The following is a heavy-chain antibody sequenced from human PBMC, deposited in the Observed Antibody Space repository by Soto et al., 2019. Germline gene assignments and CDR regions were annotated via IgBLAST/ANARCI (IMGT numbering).Heavy chain of an antibody. V-gene: IGHV1-69*13. CDR2: IIPIFGTA. J-gene: IGHJ4*02. CDR3: ARGFSAGKGSPPDF. CDR1: GGTFSSYA. D-gene: IGHD6-13*01. Sequence: ALVKVSCKASGGTFSSYAISWVRQAPGQGLEWMGGIIPIFGTANYAQKFQGRVTITADESTSTAYMELSSLRAEDTAVYYCARGFSAGKGSPPDFWGQGSLVTVSS.